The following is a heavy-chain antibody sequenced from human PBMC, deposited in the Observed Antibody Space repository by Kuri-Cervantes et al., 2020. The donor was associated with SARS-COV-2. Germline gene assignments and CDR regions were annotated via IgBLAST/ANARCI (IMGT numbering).Heavy chain of an antibody. D-gene: IGHD6-13*01. J-gene: IGHJ6*02. V-gene: IGHV4-34*01. Sequence: SETLSLTCAVYGGSFSGYYWSWIRQPPGKGLEWIGEINHSGSTNYNPSLESRVTISVDTSKNQFSLKLSSVSAADTAVYYCARGIGSWQQHLTDYGMDVWGQGTTVTVSS. CDR1: GGSFSGYY. CDR3: ARGIGSWQQHLTDYGMDV. CDR2: INHSGST.